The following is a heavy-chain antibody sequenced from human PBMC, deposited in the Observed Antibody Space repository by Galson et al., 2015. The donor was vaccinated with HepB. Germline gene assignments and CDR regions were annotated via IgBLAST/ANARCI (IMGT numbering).Heavy chain of an antibody. V-gene: IGHV3-30*04. J-gene: IGHJ6*02. D-gene: IGHD3-22*01. CDR1: GFTFSNYA. CDR2: ISYDATKK. CDR3: ARDLYSYAADYYYHNGLDV. Sequence: SLRLSCAASGFTFSNYAMHWVRQTPGKGLEWVAVISYDATKKYYIDAVKGRFSISRDNSKGPVYLQMSSLRAEDTAVYYCARDLYSYAADYYYHNGLDVWGQGTTVTVSS.